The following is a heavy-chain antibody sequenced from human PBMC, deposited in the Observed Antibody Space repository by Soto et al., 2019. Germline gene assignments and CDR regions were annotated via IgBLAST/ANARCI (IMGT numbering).Heavy chain of an antibody. V-gene: IGHV3-7*01. CDR1: ESTVSRDW. J-gene: IGHJ4*02. CDR3: SGGVGDAF. D-gene: IGHD1-26*01. CDR2: TNQDGSQK. Sequence: ESHLVESGGGLVQTGGSLRLSCAISESTVSRDWMNWVRQAPGKGLEWVAHTNQDGSQKYYVDSVKGRFTISRDNAKKSLYLEMNSLRAGDTAMYYCSGGVGDAFWGQGTLVTVPS.